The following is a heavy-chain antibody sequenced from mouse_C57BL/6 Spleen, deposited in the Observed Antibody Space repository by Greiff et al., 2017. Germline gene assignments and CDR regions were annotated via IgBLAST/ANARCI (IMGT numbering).Heavy chain of an antibody. CDR3: ARRGVYYYGSSYVPYAMDY. Sequence: VQLQQPGTELVKPGASVKLSCKASGYTFTSYWMHWVKQRPGQGLEWIGNINPSNGGTNYNEKFKSKATLTVDKSSSTAYMQLSSLTSEDSAVYYCARRGVYYYGSSYVPYAMDYWGQGTSVTVSS. V-gene: IGHV1-53*01. D-gene: IGHD1-1*01. CDR2: INPSNGGT. J-gene: IGHJ4*01. CDR1: GYTFTSYW.